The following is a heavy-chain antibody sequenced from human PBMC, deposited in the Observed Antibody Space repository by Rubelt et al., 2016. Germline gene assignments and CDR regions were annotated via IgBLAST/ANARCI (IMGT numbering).Heavy chain of an antibody. D-gene: IGHD6-19*01. CDR1: GYTFTGYY. CDR3: ATSSGYSSGWGAFDI. V-gene: IGHV1-2*02. Sequence: QVQLVQSGTEVKKPGASVKVSCQASGYTFTGYYMHWVRQAPGQGLEWMGWMNPNSGGTNYAQRLQGRVTMTRDTSISSAYMELNRLTPDDTAVYYCATSSGYSSGWGAFDIWGQGTMVTVSS. J-gene: IGHJ3*02. CDR2: MNPNSGGT.